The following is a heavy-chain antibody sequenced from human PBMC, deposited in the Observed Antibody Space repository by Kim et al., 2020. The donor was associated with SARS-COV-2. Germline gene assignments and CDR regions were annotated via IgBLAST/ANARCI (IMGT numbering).Heavy chain of an antibody. CDR2: IRHKAKNSGT. D-gene: IGHD1-1*01. CDR1: GFTFSGSA. V-gene: IGHV3-73*01. CDR3: TRDGPVGGTVDFDY. Sequence: GGSLRLSCAASGFTFSGSAIHWVRQASGKGLEWVGRIRHKAKNSGTDYASSVKGRFTIPRDETKSMAYLQMNSQKTEDTAVYYCTRDGPVGGTVDFDYWGQGTLVLVSS. J-gene: IGHJ4*02.